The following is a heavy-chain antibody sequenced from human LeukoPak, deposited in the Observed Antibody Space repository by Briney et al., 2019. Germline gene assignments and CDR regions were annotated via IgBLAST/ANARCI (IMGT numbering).Heavy chain of an antibody. CDR1: GFAFSSFG. D-gene: IGHD4-17*01. CDR2: IWYDGTNK. J-gene: IGHJ5*02. CDR3: ARATVTRWFDP. V-gene: IGHV3-33*01. Sequence: PGRSLRPSCAASGFAFSSFGMHWVRQAPGKGLEWVAVIWYDGTNKYYADSVKGRFTISGDNSKNTLYLKMNSLRAEDTAVYYCARATVTRWFDPWGQGTLVTVSS.